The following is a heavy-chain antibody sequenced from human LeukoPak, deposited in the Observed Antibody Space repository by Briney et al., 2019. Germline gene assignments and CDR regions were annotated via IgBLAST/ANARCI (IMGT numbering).Heavy chain of an antibody. CDR2: ISSDGSTV. CDR3: ARGDKDFYYGLDV. Sequence: GGSLRLSCAASEFTFSDYYMRWIRQAPGKGLEWVSYISSDGSTVYYADSVKGRFTISRDNAKNSLYLQMNSLRAEDTAVYYCARGDKDFYYGLDVWGQGTTVIVSS. V-gene: IGHV3-11*01. CDR1: EFTFSDYY. D-gene: IGHD2-15*01. J-gene: IGHJ6*02.